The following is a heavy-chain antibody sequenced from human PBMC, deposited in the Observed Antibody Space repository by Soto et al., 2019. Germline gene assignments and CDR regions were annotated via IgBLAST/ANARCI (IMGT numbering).Heavy chain of an antibody. V-gene: IGHV1-18*01. CDR2: ISTYNGNT. CDR1: GYTFTTYG. J-gene: IGHJ4*02. CDR3: ARGPTDYYDSSGNYFLDY. D-gene: IGHD3-22*01. Sequence: VQLVQSGAEVKKPGASVKVSCKASGYTFTTYGMSWVRQAPGQGLDWMGWISTYNGNTKYAERLQGRITMTTDTTTSTAYMELRSLRSDDTAVYYWARGPTDYYDSSGNYFLDYWSQGTLGTVSS.